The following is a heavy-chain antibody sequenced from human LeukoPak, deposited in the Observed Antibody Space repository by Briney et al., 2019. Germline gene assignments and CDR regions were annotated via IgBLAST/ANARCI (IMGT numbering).Heavy chain of an antibody. J-gene: IGHJ4*02. D-gene: IGHD1-26*01. Sequence: GGSLRLSCAASGFTFSSYAMSWVRQAPGKGLEWVSAISGSGGSTYYADSVRGRFTISRDNSKNTLYLQMNSLRAEDTAVYYCAKDPLYSGSYYFDYWGQGTLVTVSS. V-gene: IGHV3-23*01. CDR1: GFTFSSYA. CDR2: ISGSGGST. CDR3: AKDPLYSGSYYFDY.